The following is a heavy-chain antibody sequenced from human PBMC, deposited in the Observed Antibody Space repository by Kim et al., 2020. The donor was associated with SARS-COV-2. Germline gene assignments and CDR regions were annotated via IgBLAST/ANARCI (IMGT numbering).Heavy chain of an antibody. V-gene: IGHV1-18*01. CDR2: ISAYNGNT. Sequence: ASVKVSCKASGYTFTSYGISWVRQAPGQGLEWMGWISAYNGNTNYAQKLQGRVTMTTDTSMSTAYMELRSLRSDDTAVYYCARESGITIFGVAPVYYYYGMDVWGQGTTVTVSS. D-gene: IGHD3-3*01. CDR1: GYTFTSYG. J-gene: IGHJ6*02. CDR3: ARESGITIFGVAPVYYYYGMDV.